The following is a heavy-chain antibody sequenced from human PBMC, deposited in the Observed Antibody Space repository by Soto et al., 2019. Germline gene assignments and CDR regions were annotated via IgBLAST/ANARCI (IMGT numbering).Heavy chain of an antibody. J-gene: IGHJ3*02. Sequence: SETLSLTCTVSGGSISSSSYYWCWILHPPGKGLEWIGSIYYSGSTYYNPSLKSRVTISVDTSKNQFSLKLSSVTAADTAVYYCARPIAVADYDAFDIWGQGTMVTVSS. CDR1: GGSISSSSYY. V-gene: IGHV4-39*01. CDR2: IYYSGST. CDR3: ARPIAVADYDAFDI. D-gene: IGHD6-19*01.